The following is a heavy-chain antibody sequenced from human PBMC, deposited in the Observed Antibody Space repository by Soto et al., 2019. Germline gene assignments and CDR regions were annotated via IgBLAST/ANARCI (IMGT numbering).Heavy chain of an antibody. Sequence: SETLSLTCIVSGGSVTNSSYYWGWIRQSPGKGLKWIGSVYYRGRSYSKSSVKSRVTISVDTSKNQFSLNLNSVTASDTAVYFCVSQRTTVLNQDYFNYQRTRALGIVSS. J-gene: IGHJ4*02. CDR3: VSQRTTVLNQDYFNY. CDR2: VYYRGRS. CDR1: GGSVTNSSYY. D-gene: IGHD4-4*01. V-gene: IGHV4-39*01.